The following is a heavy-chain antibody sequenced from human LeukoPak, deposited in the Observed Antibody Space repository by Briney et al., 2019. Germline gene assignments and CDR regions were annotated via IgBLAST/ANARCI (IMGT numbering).Heavy chain of an antibody. CDR3: ARDRGYYDSSGYYPYYFDY. Sequence: GGSLRLSCAASGFTFSDYYMSWIRQAPGKGLEWVSYISSSGSTIYYADSVKGRFTISRDNAKNSPYLQMNSLRAEDTAVYYCARDRGYYDSSGYYPYYFDYWGQGTLVTVSS. V-gene: IGHV3-11*01. D-gene: IGHD3-22*01. CDR2: ISSSGSTI. CDR1: GFTFSDYY. J-gene: IGHJ4*02.